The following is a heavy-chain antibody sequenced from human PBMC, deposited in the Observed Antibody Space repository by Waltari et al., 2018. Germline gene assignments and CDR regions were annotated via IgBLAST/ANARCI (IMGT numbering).Heavy chain of an antibody. CDR3: AKGLRGNDAFDI. J-gene: IGHJ3*02. CDR2: IMWNSGSI. D-gene: IGHD2-21*02. CDR1: GFTFDDYA. V-gene: IGHV3-9*01. Sequence: EVQLVESGGGLVQHGRSLRLSCAASGFTFDDYAMHWVGQAPGKGLEWVSGIMWNSGSIGYSELLKGRFTSSRDNAKNSLYLQMNSLRAEDTALYYGAKGLRGNDAFDIWGQGTMVTVSS.